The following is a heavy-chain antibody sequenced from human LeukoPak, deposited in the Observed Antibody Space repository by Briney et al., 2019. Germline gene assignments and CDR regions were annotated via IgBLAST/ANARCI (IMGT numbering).Heavy chain of an antibody. Sequence: PSETLSLTCAVYGGSFSGYYWSWIRQPPGKGLEWIGEINHSGSTNYNPSLKSRVTISVDTSKNQFSLKLSSVTAADTAVYSCARGPRQWLVPGVAFDIWGQGTMVTVSS. CDR3: ARGPRQWLVPGVAFDI. CDR2: INHSGST. J-gene: IGHJ3*02. V-gene: IGHV4-34*01. CDR1: GGSFSGYY. D-gene: IGHD6-19*01.